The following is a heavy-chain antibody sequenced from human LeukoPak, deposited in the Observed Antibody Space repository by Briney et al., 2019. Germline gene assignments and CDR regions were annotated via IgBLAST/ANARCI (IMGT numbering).Heavy chain of an antibody. CDR1: GFNFSSYW. Sequence: PGGSLRLSCAASGFNFSSYWMHWVRQAPGKGLVWVSRINSDGSSTSYADSMKGRFTISRDNAKNTLYLQTNSLRVEDRAVYYCARGGAAMAYYWGQGTLVTVSS. V-gene: IGHV3-74*01. D-gene: IGHD5-18*01. CDR2: INSDGSST. CDR3: ARGGAAMAYY. J-gene: IGHJ4*02.